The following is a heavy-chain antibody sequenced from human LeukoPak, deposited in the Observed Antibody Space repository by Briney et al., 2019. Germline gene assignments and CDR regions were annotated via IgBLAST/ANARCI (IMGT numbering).Heavy chain of an antibody. CDR2: IGTAGDT. J-gene: IGHJ6*02. V-gene: IGHV3-13*01. CDR3: ARDGSGSYYHGMDV. Sequence: GGPLRLSCAASGFTFDDYSMHWVRQAPGKGLEWVSAIGTAGDTYYPGSVKGRFTISRENAKNSLYLQMNSLRAGDTAVYYCARDGSGSYYHGMDVWGQGTTVTVSS. D-gene: IGHD3-10*01. CDR1: GFTFDDYS.